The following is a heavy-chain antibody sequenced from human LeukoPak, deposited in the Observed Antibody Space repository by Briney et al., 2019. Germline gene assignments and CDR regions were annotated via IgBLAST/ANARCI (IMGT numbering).Heavy chain of an antibody. D-gene: IGHD2-2*01. J-gene: IGHJ4*02. Sequence: GGSPRLSCAASGFTFSNYWMSWVRQAPGKGLEWVANIKQDGSEKYYVDSVKGRFTISRDNAKNSLYLQMNSLRAEDTAVYYCARRLGSSGNYWGQGTLVTVSS. V-gene: IGHV3-7*01. CDR3: ARRLGSSGNY. CDR1: GFTFSNYW. CDR2: IKQDGSEK.